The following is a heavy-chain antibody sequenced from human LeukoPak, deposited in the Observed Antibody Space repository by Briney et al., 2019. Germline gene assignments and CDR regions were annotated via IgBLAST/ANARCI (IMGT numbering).Heavy chain of an antibody. J-gene: IGHJ1*01. D-gene: IGHD6-13*01. CDR3: ARQQLASSSWYPGGHFQH. Sequence: SETLSLTCTVSAGSISSSSYYWGWIRQPPGKGLEWIGSIYYSGSTYYNPSLKSRVTISVDTSKNQFSLKLSSVTAADTAVYYCARQQLASSSWYPGGHFQHWGQGTLVTVSS. CDR2: IYYSGST. V-gene: IGHV4-39*01. CDR1: AGSISSSSYY.